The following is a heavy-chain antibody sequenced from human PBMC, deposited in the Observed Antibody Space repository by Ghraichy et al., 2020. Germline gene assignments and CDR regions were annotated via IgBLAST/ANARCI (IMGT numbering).Heavy chain of an antibody. V-gene: IGHV4-31*03. CDR1: GGSISSGGYY. D-gene: IGHD3-22*01. CDR2: IYYSGST. J-gene: IGHJ6*02. Sequence: TLSLTCTVSGGSISSGGYYWSWIRQHPGKGLEWIGYIYYSGSTYYNPSLKSRVTISVDTSKNQFSLKLSSVTAADTAVYYCARDQALFDSSGRHYYYGMDVWGQGTTVTVSS. CDR3: ARDQALFDSSGRHYYYGMDV.